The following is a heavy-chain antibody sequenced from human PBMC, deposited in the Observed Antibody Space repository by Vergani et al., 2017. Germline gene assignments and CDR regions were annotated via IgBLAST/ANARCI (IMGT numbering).Heavy chain of an antibody. J-gene: IGHJ1*01. CDR1: CGSIRSGSYY. D-gene: IGHD1-1*01. Sequence: QVQLQESGPGLVKPSQPLSLTCTVSCGSIRSGSYYLSWIRQPAGKGLEWIGRIYTSGSTNYNPSLKSRGTMSVDTSKNQFSLKLSSVTAADTAVYYCARVGSLEPGGGYFQHWGQGTLVTVSS. V-gene: IGHV4-61*02. CDR2: IYTSGST. CDR3: ARVGSLEPGGGYFQH.